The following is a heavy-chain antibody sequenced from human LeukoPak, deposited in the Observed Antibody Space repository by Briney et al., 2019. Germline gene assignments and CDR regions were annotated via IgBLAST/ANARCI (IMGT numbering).Heavy chain of an antibody. CDR3: ARGPFYCSSTSCYTFDY. CDR1: GFTFSDYA. D-gene: IGHD2-2*01. J-gene: IGHJ4*02. Sequence: PGGSLRLSCAVSGFTFSDYAMHWVRQAPGKGLEYVSAISSTGGSTHYANSVKGRFTISRDNSKNTLYLQMGSLRAEDMAVYYCARGPFYCSSTSCYTFDYWGQGTLVTVSS. CDR2: ISSTGGST. V-gene: IGHV3-64*01.